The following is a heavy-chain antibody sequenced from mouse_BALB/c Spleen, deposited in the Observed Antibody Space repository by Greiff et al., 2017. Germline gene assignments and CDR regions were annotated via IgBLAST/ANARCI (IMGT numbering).Heavy chain of an antibody. CDR3: ARRAYGNYVDYAMDY. CDR1: GFTFSSYA. D-gene: IGHD2-1*01. J-gene: IGHJ4*01. Sequence: EVQVVESGGGLVKPGGSLKLSCAASGFTFSSYAMSWVRQTPEKRLEWVASISSGGSTYYPDSVKGRFTISRDNARNILYLQMSSLRSEDTAMYYCARRAYGNYVDYAMDYWGQGTSVTVSS. V-gene: IGHV5-6-5*01. CDR2: ISSGGST.